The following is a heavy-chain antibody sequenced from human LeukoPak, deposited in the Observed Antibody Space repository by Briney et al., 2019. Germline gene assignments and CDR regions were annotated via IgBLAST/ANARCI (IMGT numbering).Heavy chain of an antibody. Sequence: GKSLRLSWAADGLTFTIYSMHWVRQAPGKGLEWVALISYEGSKQNYADSVKGRFTISRDNSQNTLYLEMNSLRTEDTAVYYCARAPYTSGCYFDFDYWGQGTLVTVSS. CDR1: GLTFTIYS. V-gene: IGHV3-30-3*01. J-gene: IGHJ4*02. D-gene: IGHD6-19*01. CDR3: ARAPYTSGCYFDFDY. CDR2: ISYEGSKQ.